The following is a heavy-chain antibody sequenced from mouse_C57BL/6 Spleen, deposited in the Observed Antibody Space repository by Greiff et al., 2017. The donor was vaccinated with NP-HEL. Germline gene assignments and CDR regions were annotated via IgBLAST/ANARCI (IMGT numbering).Heavy chain of an antibody. J-gene: IGHJ1*03. CDR2: ISSGGSYT. CDR1: GFTFSSYG. D-gene: IGHD2-5*01. V-gene: IGHV5-6*01. CDR3: ARQTYYSNFWYFDV. Sequence: EVHLVESGGDLVKPGGSLKLSCAASGFTFSSYGMSWVRQTPDKRLEWVATISSGGSYTYYPDSVKGRFTISRDNAKNTLYLQMSSPKSEDTAMYYCARQTYYSNFWYFDVWGTGTTVTVSS.